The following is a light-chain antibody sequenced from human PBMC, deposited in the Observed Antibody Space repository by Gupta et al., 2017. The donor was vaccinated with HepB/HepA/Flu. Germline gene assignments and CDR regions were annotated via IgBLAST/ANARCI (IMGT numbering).Light chain of an antibody. V-gene: IGLV1-40*01. CDR2: DNN. J-gene: IGLJ3*02. CDR3: QSYDSSLSAWV. CDR1: SSNIGTPYA. Sequence: QSVLTQPPSLSGAPGQRVAISCPGSSSNIGTPYAVHWYRQLPGTAPKLLIYDNNNRPSGVPDRFSGSTSGTSASLAIAGLQAEDEADYYCQSYDSSLSAWVFGGGTKLTVL.